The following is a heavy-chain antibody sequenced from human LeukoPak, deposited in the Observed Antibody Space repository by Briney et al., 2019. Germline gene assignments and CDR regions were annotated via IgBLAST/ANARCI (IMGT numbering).Heavy chain of an antibody. CDR2: INPNSGGT. J-gene: IGHJ5*02. CDR3: AREPMVTTSRFDP. CDR1: GYTFTGYY. V-gene: IGHV1-2*02. Sequence: GASVKVSCKASGYTFTGYYMHWVRQAPGQGLEWMGWINPNSGGTNYAQKFQGRVTMTRDTSISTAYMELSRLRSDDTAVYYCAREPMVTTSRFDPWGQGTLVTVSS. D-gene: IGHD2-21*02.